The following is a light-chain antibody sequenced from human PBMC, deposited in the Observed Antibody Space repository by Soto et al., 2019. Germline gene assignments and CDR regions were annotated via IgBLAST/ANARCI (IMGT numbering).Light chain of an antibody. CDR3: QQYKDWPLT. Sequence: EVVLTQSPATLSLSPGERATLSCRASENVRTFVDWYQQKPGQAPRLLMFGASSRATGIPDRFSGTGSGTEFTLTISSLQSEDFALYYCQQYKDWPLTFGQGTKVDI. CDR1: ENVRTF. V-gene: IGKV3D-15*01. CDR2: GAS. J-gene: IGKJ1*01.